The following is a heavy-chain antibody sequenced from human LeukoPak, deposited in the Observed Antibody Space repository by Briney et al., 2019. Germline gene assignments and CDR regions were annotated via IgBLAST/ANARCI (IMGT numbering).Heavy chain of an antibody. CDR2: IIPILGIA. D-gene: IGHD2-2*01. Sequence: SVKVSCKASGGTFSSYAISWVRQAPGQGLEWMGRIIPILGIANYAQKFQGRVTITADKSTSTAYMELSSLRSEDTAVYYCARESVCSSTSCLYYFDYWGQGTLVTVSS. J-gene: IGHJ4*02. V-gene: IGHV1-69*04. CDR1: GGTFSSYA. CDR3: ARESVCSSTSCLYYFDY.